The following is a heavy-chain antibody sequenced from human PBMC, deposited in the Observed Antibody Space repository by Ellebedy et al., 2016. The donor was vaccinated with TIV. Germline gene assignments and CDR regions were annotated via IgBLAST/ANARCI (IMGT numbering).Heavy chain of an antibody. CDR3: ATSLALPTGYVCAFDI. Sequence: AASVKVSCKVSGYTLTRLSIHCTRHAPGKGLEWMGGFDPEDGETIYAQKFQGRVTMTEDTSTDTAYMELSSLRSEDTAVYYCATSLALPTGYVCAFDIWGQGIMDTVSS. CDR1: GYTLTRLS. V-gene: IGHV1-24*01. D-gene: IGHD6-13*01. CDR2: FDPEDGET. J-gene: IGHJ3*02.